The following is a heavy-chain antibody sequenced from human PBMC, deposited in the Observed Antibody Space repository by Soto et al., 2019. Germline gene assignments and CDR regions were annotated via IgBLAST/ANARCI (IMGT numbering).Heavy chain of an antibody. V-gene: IGHV1-69*13. CDR3: ARDSGQQLVLHY. CDR1: GGTFSSYA. D-gene: IGHD6-13*01. CDR2: IIPIFGTA. Sequence: SVKVSCKASGGTFSSYAISWVRQAPGQGLEWMGGIIPIFGTANYAQKFQGRVTITADESTSTAYMELSSLRSEDTAVYYCARDSGQQLVLHYWGQGTLVTVSS. J-gene: IGHJ4*02.